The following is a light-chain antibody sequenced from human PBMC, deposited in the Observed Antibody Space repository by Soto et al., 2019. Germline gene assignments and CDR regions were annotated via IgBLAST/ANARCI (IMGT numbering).Light chain of an antibody. J-gene: IGKJ1*01. CDR3: QQYGSSPRT. CDR2: GAS. Sequence: EIVLTQSPGTLSLSSGERATLSCRASQSVSSSYLAWYEQKPGQAPRLLIYGASSRATGITDRFSGSGSGTDFTLTISRLEPEDFAVYYCQQYGSSPRTFGQGTKVNIK. CDR1: QSVSSSY. V-gene: IGKV3-20*01.